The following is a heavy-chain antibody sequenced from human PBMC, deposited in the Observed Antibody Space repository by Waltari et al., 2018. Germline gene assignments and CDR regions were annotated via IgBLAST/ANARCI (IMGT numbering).Heavy chain of an antibody. D-gene: IGHD2-8*02. CDR2: IYHSGST. CDR1: GYSISSGYY. CDR3: ARDRGYCTGGVCPSPYNWFDP. V-gene: IGHV4-38-2*02. J-gene: IGHJ5*02. Sequence: QVQLQESGPGLVKPSETLSLTCTVSGYSISSGYYWGWIRQPPGKGLEWIGSIYHSGSTYYNPALKSRVTISVDTSKNQFSRKLSSVTAADTAVYYCARDRGYCTGGVCPSPYNWFDPWGQGTLVTVSS.